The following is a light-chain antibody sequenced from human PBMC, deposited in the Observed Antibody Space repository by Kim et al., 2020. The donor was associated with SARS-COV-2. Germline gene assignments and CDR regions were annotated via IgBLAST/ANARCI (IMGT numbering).Light chain of an antibody. CDR2: EDN. CDR3: QSYDSSNYV. Sequence: GKTVTISCTRSSGSIASNYVQWYQQRPGSAHTTVIYEDNQRPSGVPDRFSGSIDSSSNSASLTISGLKTEDEADYYCQSYDSSNYVFGTGTKVTVL. CDR1: SGSIASNY. V-gene: IGLV6-57*03. J-gene: IGLJ1*01.